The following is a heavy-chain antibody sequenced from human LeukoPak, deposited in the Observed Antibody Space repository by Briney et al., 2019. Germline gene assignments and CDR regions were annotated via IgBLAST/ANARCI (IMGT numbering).Heavy chain of an antibody. Sequence: SQTLSLTCAISGDSVSSSTSAWNWVRQSPSRGLEWLGRTYYRSKWYNDYAESVKSRIAINPDTSKNQFSLHLNSVTPEDTAVYYCARGYNYAMDVWGQGTTVTVSS. J-gene: IGHJ6*02. CDR2: TYYRSKWYN. V-gene: IGHV6-1*01. CDR1: GDSVSSSTSA. CDR3: ARGYNYAMDV.